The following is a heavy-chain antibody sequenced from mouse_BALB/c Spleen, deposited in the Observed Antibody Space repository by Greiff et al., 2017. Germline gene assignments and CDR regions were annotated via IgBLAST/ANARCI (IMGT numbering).Heavy chain of an antibody. CDR2: INSNGGST. Sequence: EVQRVESGGDLVKPGGSLKLSCAASGFTFSSYGMSWVRQTPDKRLELVATINSNGGSTYYPDSVKGRFTISRDNAKNTLYLQMSSLKSEDTAMYYCARYYYGSYYAMDYWGQGTSVTVSS. CDR3: ARYYYGSYYAMDY. J-gene: IGHJ4*01. V-gene: IGHV5-6-3*01. CDR1: GFTFSSYG. D-gene: IGHD1-1*01.